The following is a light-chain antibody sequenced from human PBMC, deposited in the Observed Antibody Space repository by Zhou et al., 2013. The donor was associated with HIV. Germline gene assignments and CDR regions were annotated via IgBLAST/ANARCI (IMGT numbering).Light chain of an antibody. CDR3: QQYGSSPGT. Sequence: EIVMTQSPATLSVSPGERATLSCRASQSISSNLAWYQQKPGQAPRLLIYGASTRATGIPARFSGSGSGTEFTLTIRSLQSEDFAVYYCQQYGSSPGTFGQGTKVEIK. CDR2: GAS. CDR1: QSISSN. J-gene: IGKJ1*01. V-gene: IGKV3-15*01.